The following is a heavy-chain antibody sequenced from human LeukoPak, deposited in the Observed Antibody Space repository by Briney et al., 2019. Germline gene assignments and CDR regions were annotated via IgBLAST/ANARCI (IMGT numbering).Heavy chain of an antibody. J-gene: IGHJ3*02. CDR3: AKGTRSSPNDAADI. D-gene: IGHD1-26*01. CDR2: IIGSGGTT. CDR1: GFTFSNYA. V-gene: IGHV3-23*01. Sequence: GGSLRLSCAASGFTFSNYAMSWVRQASGKGLEWVSAIIGSGGTTYYTNSVKGWFTISRDNSKNTLYLQMNSLRAEDTAVYYCAKGTRSSPNDAADIWGQGTMVTVSS.